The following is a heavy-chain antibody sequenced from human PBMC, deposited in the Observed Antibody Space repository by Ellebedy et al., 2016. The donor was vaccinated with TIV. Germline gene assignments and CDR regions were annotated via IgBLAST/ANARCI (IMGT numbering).Heavy chain of an antibody. CDR2: ISSSGSTI. D-gene: IGHD1-26*01. V-gene: IGHV3-48*04. CDR1: GFTFSGYG. J-gene: IGHJ4*02. CDR3: AKRVGDTISHLDY. Sequence: PGGSLRLSCAASGFTFSGYGMNWVPQAPGKGLEWVSYISSSGSTIYYADSVKGRFTISRDNAKNSLYLQMSSLRAEDTAVYYCAKRVGDTISHLDYWGQGTLVTVSS.